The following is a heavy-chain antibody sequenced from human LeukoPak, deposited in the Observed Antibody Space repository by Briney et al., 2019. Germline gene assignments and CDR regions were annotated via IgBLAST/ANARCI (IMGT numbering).Heavy chain of an antibody. J-gene: IGHJ4*02. CDR3: AKGGGDIVVVPAAVSFDY. V-gene: IGHV3-23*01. Sequence: PGGSLRLSCAASGFSFSSYAMSWVRQAPGKGLEWVSDISGSGGSTYYAASERGRFTISRDNSKNTLNLQMNSLRAEDTAVYYCAKGGGDIVVVPAAVSFDYWGQGTLVTVSS. CDR1: GFSFSSYA. D-gene: IGHD2-2*01. CDR2: ISGSGGST.